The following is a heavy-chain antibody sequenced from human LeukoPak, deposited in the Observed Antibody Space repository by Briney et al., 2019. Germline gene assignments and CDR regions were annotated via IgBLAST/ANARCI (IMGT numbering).Heavy chain of an antibody. CDR3: ARAGGYYDFWSGYYSVGDQHDIYYMDV. D-gene: IGHD3-3*01. CDR1: GYTFTGYY. V-gene: IGHV1-2*02. Sequence: ASVKVSCKASGYTFTGYYMHWVRQAPGQGLEWMGWINPNSGGTNYAQKFQGRVTMTRDTSVSTAYMELSRLRSDDTAVYYCARAGGYYDFWSGYYSVGDQHDIYYMDVWGKGTTVTVSS. CDR2: INPNSGGT. J-gene: IGHJ6*03.